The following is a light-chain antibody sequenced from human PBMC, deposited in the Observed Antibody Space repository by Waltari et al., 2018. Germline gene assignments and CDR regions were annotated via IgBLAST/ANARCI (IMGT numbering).Light chain of an antibody. CDR3: MQGIHLPLT. Sequence: ETVMTQTPVSLSVTPGQPASMSCKSSQSLLESDGKTYLHWYLQKPGQSPQLLIYDVSSPFSGVPDRFSGSGSGTDFTLRISRVEAEDVGVYYCMQGIHLPLTFGGGTKVEMK. CDR1: QSLLESDGKTY. V-gene: IGKV2-29*02. CDR2: DVS. J-gene: IGKJ4*01.